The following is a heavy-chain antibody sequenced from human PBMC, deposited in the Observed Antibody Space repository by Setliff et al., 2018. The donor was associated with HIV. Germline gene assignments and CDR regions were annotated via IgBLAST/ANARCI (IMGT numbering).Heavy chain of an antibody. J-gene: IGHJ3*01. Sequence: GGSLRLSCAASAFTFSSYAMSWVRQAPGKGLEWVSAISGSGGSTYYADSVEGRFSISRDNSKNTLGLQMNSLRVDDTAIYYCARGHRTSDAFDVWGQGTMVTVSS. CDR1: AFTFSSYA. D-gene: IGHD2-2*01. V-gene: IGHV3-23*01. CDR3: ARGHRTSDAFDV. CDR2: ISGSGGST.